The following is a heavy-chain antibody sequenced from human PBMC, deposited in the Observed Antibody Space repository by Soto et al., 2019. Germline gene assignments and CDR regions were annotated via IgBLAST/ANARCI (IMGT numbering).Heavy chain of an antibody. V-gene: IGHV1-8*01. Sequence: ASVKVSCKASGYTFTSYDINWVRQATGQGLEWMGWMNPNSGNTGYAQKFQGRVTMTRNTSISTAYMELSSLRSEDTAVYYCARGDDILTGYYTNYYMDVWGQGTTVTVSS. J-gene: IGHJ6*03. CDR2: MNPNSGNT. D-gene: IGHD3-9*01. CDR3: ARGDDILTGYYTNYYMDV. CDR1: GYTFTSYD.